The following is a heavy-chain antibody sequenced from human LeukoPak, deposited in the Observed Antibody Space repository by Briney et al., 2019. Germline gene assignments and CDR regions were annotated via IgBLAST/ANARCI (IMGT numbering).Heavy chain of an antibody. CDR1: GFTFSSYS. J-gene: IGHJ6*02. V-gene: IGHV3-23*01. Sequence: GGSLRLSCAASGFTFSSYSMNWVRQAPGKGLEWVSSISDNGVTRYYADSVKGRFTISRDNSDNTVYLQMNSLRAEDTAIYYCAKAPAPYYYYYGMDVWSQGTAVTVSS. CDR2: ISDNGVTR. CDR3: AKAPAPYYYYYGMDV.